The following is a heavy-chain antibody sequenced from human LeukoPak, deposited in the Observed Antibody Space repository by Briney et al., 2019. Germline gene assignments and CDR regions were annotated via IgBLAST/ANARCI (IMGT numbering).Heavy chain of an antibody. D-gene: IGHD6-13*01. CDR1: GGSISGYF. CDR3: ARAGSWHNAKLGY. CDR2: IYYTGST. V-gene: IGHV4-59*01. J-gene: IGHJ4*01. Sequence: SETLSLTCTVSGGSISGYFWNWIRQAPGKGLEWIGFIYYTGSTNNNPSLKSRVTMSVDTSKNHFSLKLSSVTAADTAVYFCARAGSWHNAKLGYWGHGILVTVSS.